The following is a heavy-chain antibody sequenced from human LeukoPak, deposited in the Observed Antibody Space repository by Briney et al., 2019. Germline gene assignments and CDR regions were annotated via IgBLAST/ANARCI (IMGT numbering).Heavy chain of an antibody. V-gene: IGHV3-9*01. Sequence: GGSLRLSCAASGLTFDDYDMDWVRQAPGKGLEWVSGITWESHSIAYADSVKGRFTISRDNPKNSLYLQMNSLRAEDTALYYCAKDISVGIVAEPVAMVSPLDVWGQGTMVTVSS. D-gene: IGHD2-2*01. J-gene: IGHJ3*01. CDR2: ITWESHSI. CDR3: AKDISVGIVAEPVAMVSPLDV. CDR1: GLTFDDYD.